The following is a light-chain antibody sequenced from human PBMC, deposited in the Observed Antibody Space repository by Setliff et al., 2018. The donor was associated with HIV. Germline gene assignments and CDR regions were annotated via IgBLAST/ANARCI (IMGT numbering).Light chain of an antibody. J-gene: IGLJ1*01. Sequence: QSALAQPASVSGSPGQSVSISCTGSGRDLGGFHFVSWYRQYPGRAPQLIIYEVSNRPSGVSSRFSGSKSGNTASLTISGLQAEDEADYYCGSCTSTSPCAFGTGTKV. CDR3: GSCTSTSPCA. V-gene: IGLV2-14*01. CDR2: EVS. CDR1: GRDLGGFHF.